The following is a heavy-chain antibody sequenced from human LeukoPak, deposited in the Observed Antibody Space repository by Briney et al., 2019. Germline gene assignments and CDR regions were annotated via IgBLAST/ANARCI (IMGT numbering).Heavy chain of an antibody. J-gene: IGHJ5*02. CDR1: GGSFSGYY. D-gene: IGHD2-2*01. CDR3: ARDTGSRIDP. CDR2: INHSGST. V-gene: IGHV4-34*01. Sequence: SETLSLTCAVYGGSFSGYYWSWIRQPPGKGLEWIGEINHSGSTYYNPSLKSRVTISVDRSKNQFSLKLSSVTAADTAVYYCARDTGSRIDPWGQGTLVTVSS.